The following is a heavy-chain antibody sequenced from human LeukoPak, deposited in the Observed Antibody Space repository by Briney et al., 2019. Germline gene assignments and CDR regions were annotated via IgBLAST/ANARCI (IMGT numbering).Heavy chain of an antibody. CDR1: GYSFTTYW. J-gene: IGHJ4*02. Sequence: GESLKISCKGSGYSFTTYWIGWVRQMPGKGLEWMGIIYPGDSDTTYSPSFHGQVTISADTSISTAYLQWRSLQASDTAIYYCARHSYSGSYYGKYYFDYWGQGTLVTVSS. CDR3: ARHSYSGSYYGKYYFDY. D-gene: IGHD1-26*01. CDR2: IYPGDSDT. V-gene: IGHV5-51*01.